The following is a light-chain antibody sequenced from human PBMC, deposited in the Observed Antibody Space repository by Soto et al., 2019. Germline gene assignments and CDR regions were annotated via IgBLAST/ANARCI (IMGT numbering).Light chain of an antibody. V-gene: IGKV3-20*01. J-gene: IGKJ2*01. CDR1: QSVSSSY. Sequence: EIVLTQSPGTLSLSPGERATLSCRASQSVSSSYLAWYQQKPGQAPRVLIYAASSRATGIPDRFSGSGSGTDFTLTISRLEPEDFALYYCQQYGGSPYTFGQGSKLEIK. CDR2: AAS. CDR3: QQYGGSPYT.